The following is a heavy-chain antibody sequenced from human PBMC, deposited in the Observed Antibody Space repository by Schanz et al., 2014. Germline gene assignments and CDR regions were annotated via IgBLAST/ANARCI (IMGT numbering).Heavy chain of an antibody. J-gene: IGHJ4*02. V-gene: IGHV4-4*02. D-gene: IGHD2-2*01. Sequence: QVQLQESGPGLVKPSGTLSLTCAVSGGFISSINWWSWVRQSPGTGLEWIGEINNSGSTNYNPSLKSRVTISLDKSKSQFSLPLNAVTAADTAVYYCARHERDLPRSLFVFWGQGTLVTVSS. CDR1: GGFISSINW. CDR3: ARHERDLPRSLFVF. CDR2: INNSGST.